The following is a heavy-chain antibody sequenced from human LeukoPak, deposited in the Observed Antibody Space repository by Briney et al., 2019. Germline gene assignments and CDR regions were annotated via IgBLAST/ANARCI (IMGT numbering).Heavy chain of an antibody. CDR3: ARAHSYVGYYYMDV. CDR2: ISAYNGNT. V-gene: IGHV1-18*01. Sequence: GAPVKVSCKASGYTFTSYGITWVRQAPGQGLEWMGWISAYNGNTNYAEKFQGRVTMTTDTSTSTVYMELRSLRSDDTAVYYCARAHSYVGYYYMDVWGKGTTVTVSS. D-gene: IGHD5-18*01. J-gene: IGHJ6*03. CDR1: GYTFTSYG.